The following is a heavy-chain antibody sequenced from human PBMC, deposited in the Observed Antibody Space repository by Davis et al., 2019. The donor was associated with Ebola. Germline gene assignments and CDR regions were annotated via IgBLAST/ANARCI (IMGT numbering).Heavy chain of an antibody. CDR1: GFTFSSYA. CDR3: ASCYGPGPDY. Sequence: GDSLKISCAASGFTFSSYAMSWVRQAPGKGLEWVSAISGSGGSTYYADSVKDRFTISRDNSKNTLYLQMNSLRAEDTAVYYCASCYGPGPDYWGQGTLVTVSS. CDR2: ISGSGGST. D-gene: IGHD2-15*01. V-gene: IGHV3-23*01. J-gene: IGHJ4*02.